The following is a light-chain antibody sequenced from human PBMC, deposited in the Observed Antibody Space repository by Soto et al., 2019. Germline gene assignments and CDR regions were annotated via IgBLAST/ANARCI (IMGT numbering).Light chain of an antibody. CDR2: DVS. CDR3: SSYTRSSTLRV. Sequence: QSALTQPASVSGSPGQSITISCTGTSSDVGGYNYVSWYQQHPGKAPKLMIYDVSNRPSGVSNRFSGSKSGNTASLTISGLQPEDEADYYCSSYTRSSTLRVFGGGTQLTVL. V-gene: IGLV2-14*01. J-gene: IGLJ7*01. CDR1: SSDVGGYNY.